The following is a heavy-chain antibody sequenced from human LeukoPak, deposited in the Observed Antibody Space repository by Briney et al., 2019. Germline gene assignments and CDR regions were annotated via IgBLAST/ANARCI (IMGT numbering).Heavy chain of an antibody. CDR1: GFSFSSFW. CDR2: IKQDGSEE. D-gene: IGHD2-2*01. V-gene: IGHV3-7*01. Sequence: GGSLRLSCAASGFSFSSFWMSWVRQAPGKGLEWVANIKQDGSEEYYEDSVKGRFTISRDNAKNSLYLQMNSLRAEDTAVYYCASSTSCYGNGYYYYGMDVWGQGTTVTVSS. J-gene: IGHJ6*02. CDR3: ASSTSCYGNGYYYYGMDV.